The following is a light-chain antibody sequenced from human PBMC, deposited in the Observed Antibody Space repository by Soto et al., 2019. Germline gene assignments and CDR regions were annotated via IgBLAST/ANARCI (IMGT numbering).Light chain of an antibody. V-gene: IGLV2-8*01. CDR3: TSYAGPTNLGA. J-gene: IGLJ3*02. CDR2: EVT. Sequence: QSALTQPPSASGSPGQSATISCTGTSRDVGGYNYVSWYQHHPGKAPKLMIYEVTKRPSGVPDRFSGSKSGNTASLTVSGLQAEDEADYYCTSYAGPTNLGAFGGGTKLTVL. CDR1: SRDVGGYNY.